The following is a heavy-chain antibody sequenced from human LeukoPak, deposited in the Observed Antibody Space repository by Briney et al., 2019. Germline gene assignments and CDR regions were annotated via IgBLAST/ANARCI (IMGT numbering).Heavy chain of an antibody. Sequence: SVKVSCKASGGTFSSYAISWVRQAPGQGLEWMGGIIPIFGTANYAQKFQGRVTITADKSTSTAYLQWSSLKASDTAMYYCARGSTMVRGDDLDAFDIWGQGTMVTVSS. CDR2: IIPIFGTA. CDR3: ARGSTMVRGDDLDAFDI. CDR1: GGTFSSYA. J-gene: IGHJ3*02. V-gene: IGHV1-69*06. D-gene: IGHD3-10*01.